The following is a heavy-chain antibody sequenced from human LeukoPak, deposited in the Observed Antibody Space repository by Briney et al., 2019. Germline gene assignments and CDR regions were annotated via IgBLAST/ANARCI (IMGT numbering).Heavy chain of an antibody. J-gene: IGHJ4*02. Sequence: SQTLSLTCTVSGGSISSGDYYWSWIRQPPGKGLEWIGYIYYSGSTYYNPSLKSRVTISVDTSKNQFSLKLSSVTAADTAVYYCARGRGWGNYFDYWGQGTLVTVSS. CDR2: IYYSGST. CDR3: ARGRGWGNYFDY. V-gene: IGHV4-30-4*01. CDR1: GGSISSGDYY. D-gene: IGHD3-10*01.